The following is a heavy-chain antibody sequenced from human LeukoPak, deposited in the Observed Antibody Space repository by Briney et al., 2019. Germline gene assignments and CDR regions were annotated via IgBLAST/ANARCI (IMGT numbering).Heavy chain of an antibody. Sequence: ASVKVSCKASGYTFTGYYMHWVRQAPGQGLEWMGWINPNSGGTNYAQKFQGRVTMTRDTSISTAYMELSRLRSDDTAVYYCARGTTIVVVITNNWFDPWGQGTLVTVSS. D-gene: IGHD3-22*01. CDR3: ARGTTIVVVITNNWFDP. V-gene: IGHV1-2*02. CDR2: INPNSGGT. CDR1: GYTFTGYY. J-gene: IGHJ5*02.